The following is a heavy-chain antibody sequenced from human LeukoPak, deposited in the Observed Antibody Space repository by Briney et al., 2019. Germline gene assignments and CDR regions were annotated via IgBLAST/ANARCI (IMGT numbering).Heavy chain of an antibody. V-gene: IGHV3-21*01. J-gene: IGHJ4*02. CDR2: ITSSSSYI. CDR1: GFTFSTYN. CDR3: ARLTAAGEEYFDY. D-gene: IGHD6-13*01. Sequence: GGSLRLSCAASGFTFSTYNMNWVRQAPGKGLEWVSSITSSSSYIYYADSVKGRFTISRDNAKNSLYLQMNSLRAEDTAVYYCARLTAAGEEYFDYWGQGTLVTVSS.